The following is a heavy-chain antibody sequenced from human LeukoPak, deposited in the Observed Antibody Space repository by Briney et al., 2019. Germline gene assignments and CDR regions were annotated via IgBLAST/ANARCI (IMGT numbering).Heavy chain of an antibody. CDR1: GGFISSYY. Sequence: SETLSLTCTVSGGFISSYYRSWIRQPAGKGLEWIGRMYTSGSTNYNPSLKSRVTMSVDTSKNQFSLKLSSVTAADTAVYYCARYSSSSEAFDIWGQGTMVTVSS. J-gene: IGHJ3*02. D-gene: IGHD6-6*01. CDR2: MYTSGST. CDR3: ARYSSSSEAFDI. V-gene: IGHV4-4*07.